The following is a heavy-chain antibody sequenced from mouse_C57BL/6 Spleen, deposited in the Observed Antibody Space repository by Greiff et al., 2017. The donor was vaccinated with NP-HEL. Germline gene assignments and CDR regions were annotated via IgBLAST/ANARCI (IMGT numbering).Heavy chain of an antibody. J-gene: IGHJ2*01. D-gene: IGHD1-1*01. CDR2: IYPGDGDT. CDR1: GYAFSSYW. V-gene: IGHV1-80*01. CDR3: ARRGTTVYYFDY. Sequence: LMESGAELVKPGASVKISCKASGYAFSSYWMNWVKQRPGKGLEWIGQIYPGDGDTNYNGKFKGKATLTADKSSSTAYMQLSSLTSEDSAVYFCARRGTTVYYFDYWGQGTTLTVSS.